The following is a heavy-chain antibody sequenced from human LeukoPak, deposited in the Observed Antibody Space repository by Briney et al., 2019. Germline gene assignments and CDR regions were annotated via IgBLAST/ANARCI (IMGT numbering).Heavy chain of an antibody. Sequence: SETLSLTCTASGDSISNYYWNWIRQTPAKGLERIVYRYYNGSTTYNPSLRSRVTVSVDTSKDQFPLKLNSVTAADTAVYYCARWAGRDFDSSGYLRDWGKGVLVTVSS. CDR1: GDSISNYY. J-gene: IGHJ4*02. V-gene: IGHV4-59*01. D-gene: IGHD3-22*01. CDR3: ARWAGRDFDSSGYLRD. CDR2: RYYNGST.